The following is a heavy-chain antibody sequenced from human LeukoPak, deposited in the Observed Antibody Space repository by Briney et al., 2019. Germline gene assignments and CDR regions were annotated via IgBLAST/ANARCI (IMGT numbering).Heavy chain of an antibody. J-gene: IGHJ4*02. V-gene: IGHV1-69-2*01. D-gene: IGHD5-24*01. CDR2: VDPEDGET. CDR3: AEYCRDGYTAPFDF. Sequence: ASVKVSCKVSGYTFTDYYMHWVQQAPGKGLEWMGLVDPEDGETIYAEKFQGRVTITADTSTDTAYMELSSLRSEDPAVYYCAEYCRDGYTAPFDFWGQGTLVTVSS. CDR1: GYTFTDYY.